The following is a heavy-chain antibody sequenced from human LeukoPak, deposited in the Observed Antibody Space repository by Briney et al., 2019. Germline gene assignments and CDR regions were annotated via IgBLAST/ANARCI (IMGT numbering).Heavy chain of an antibody. D-gene: IGHD3-22*01. CDR1: GFTFSSYA. CDR2: ISGSGGST. J-gene: IGHJ4*02. V-gene: IGHV3-23*01. Sequence: GGSLRLSCAASGFTFSSYAMSWVRQAPGKGLEWVSAISGSGGSTYYADSVKGRFTISRDNSKNTLYLQMNSLRAEDTAVYYCAKVPRLDYYDSSGYYPDYWGQGTLVTVSS. CDR3: AKVPRLDYYDSSGYYPDY.